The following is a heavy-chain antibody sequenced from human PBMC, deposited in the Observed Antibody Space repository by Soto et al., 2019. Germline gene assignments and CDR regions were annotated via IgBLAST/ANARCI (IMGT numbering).Heavy chain of an antibody. CDR3: ARDSVAGGDY. CDR2: IWYDGSNK. V-gene: IGHV3-33*01. D-gene: IGHD6-19*01. J-gene: IGHJ4*02. CDR1: GFTFSSYG. Sequence: QVQLVESGGGVVQPGRSLRLSCAASGFTFSSYGMHWVRQAPGKGLAWVAVIWYDGSNKYYADSVKGRFTISRDNSKNTLYLQMNSLRAEDTAVYYCARDSVAGGDYWGQGTLVTVSS.